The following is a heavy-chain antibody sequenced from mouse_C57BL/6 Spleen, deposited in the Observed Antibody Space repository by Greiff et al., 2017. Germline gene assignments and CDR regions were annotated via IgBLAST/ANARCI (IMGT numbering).Heavy chain of an antibody. Sequence: VQLQQSGPELVKPGASVKISCKASGYSFTGYYMNWVKQSPEKSLEWIGEINPSTGGTTYNQKFKAKATLTVDKSSSTAYMQLKSLTSEDSAVYYCARDGSSYNAMDYWGQGTSVTVSS. V-gene: IGHV1-42*01. D-gene: IGHD1-1*01. CDR1: GYSFTGYY. CDR2: INPSTGGT. J-gene: IGHJ4*01. CDR3: ARDGSSYNAMDY.